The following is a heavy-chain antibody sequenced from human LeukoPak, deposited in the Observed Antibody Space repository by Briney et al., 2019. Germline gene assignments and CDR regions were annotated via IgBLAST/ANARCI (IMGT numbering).Heavy chain of an antibody. CDR2: INHSGST. V-gene: IGHV4-34*01. CDR1: GGSFSGYY. J-gene: IGHJ6*03. CDR3: ARGSPPSYYYYYYMDV. Sequence: SETPSLTCAVYGGSFSGYYWSWIRQPPGKGLEWIGEINHSGSTNYNPSLKSRVTISVDTSKNQFSLKLSSVTAADTAVYYCARGSPPSYYYYYYMDVWGKGTTVTVSS.